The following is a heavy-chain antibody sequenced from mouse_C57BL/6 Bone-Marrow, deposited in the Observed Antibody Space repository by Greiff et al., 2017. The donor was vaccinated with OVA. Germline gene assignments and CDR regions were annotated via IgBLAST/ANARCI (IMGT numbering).Heavy chain of an antibody. Sequence: EVKLVESGGGLVQPKGSLKLSCAASGFTFTTYAMHWVRQAPGKGLEWVARIRSKSSNNATYYADSVKDRFTISRDDSHSMLNLQMNSLKTEDTAMYYCVGGLCCSNYGFADWGQGTLVTVSA. CDR2: IRSKSSNNAT. V-gene: IGHV10-3*01. CDR1: GFTFTTYA. CDR3: VGGLCCSNYGFAD. D-gene: IGHD2-5*01. J-gene: IGHJ3*01.